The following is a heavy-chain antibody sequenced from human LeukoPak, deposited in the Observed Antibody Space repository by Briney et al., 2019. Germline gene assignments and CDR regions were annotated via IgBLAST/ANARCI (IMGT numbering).Heavy chain of an antibody. CDR1: GGSISSSNW. CDR2: INHSGST. Sequence: SGTLSLTCAVSGGSISSSNWWSWVRQPPGKGLEWIGEINHSGSTNYNPSLKSRVTISVDTSKNQFSLNLRSVTAADTAVYYCARVGPDITSWHYWGQGTLVTVSS. D-gene: IGHD2-2*01. CDR3: ARVGPDITSWHY. V-gene: IGHV4-4*02. J-gene: IGHJ4*02.